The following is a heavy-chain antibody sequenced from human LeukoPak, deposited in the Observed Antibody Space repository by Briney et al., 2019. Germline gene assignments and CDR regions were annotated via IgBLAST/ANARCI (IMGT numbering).Heavy chain of an antibody. CDR1: GYSFTSYW. V-gene: IGHV5-51*01. J-gene: IGHJ5*02. D-gene: IGHD3-10*01. CDR3: ARQNPYYGSGSYSYNWFDP. CDR2: IYPGDSDT. Sequence: GESLKISCKGSGYSFTSYWIGWVRQMPGKGLEWMGIIYPGDSDTRYSPSFQGQVTISADNSISTAYLQWSSLKASDTAMYYCARQNPYYGSGSYSYNWFDPWGQGTLVTVSS.